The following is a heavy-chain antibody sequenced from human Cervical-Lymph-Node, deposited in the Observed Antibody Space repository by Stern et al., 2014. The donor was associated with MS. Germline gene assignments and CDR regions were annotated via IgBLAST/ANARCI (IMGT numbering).Heavy chain of an antibody. J-gene: IGHJ4*02. V-gene: IGHV1-2*02. CDR2: INPNSGGT. CDR1: GYTFTGYY. Sequence: MQLVESGAEVKKPGASVKVSCKASGYTFTGYYMHWVRQAPGPGLEWMGWINPNSGGTNYAQKFQGRVTMTRDTSISTAYMELSRLRSDDTAVYYCARTSDIVVVVAEINLDYWGQGTLVTVSS. CDR3: ARTSDIVVVVAEINLDY. D-gene: IGHD2-15*01.